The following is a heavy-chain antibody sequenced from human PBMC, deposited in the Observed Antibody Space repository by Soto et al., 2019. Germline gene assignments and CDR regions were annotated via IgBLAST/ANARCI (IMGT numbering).Heavy chain of an antibody. CDR1: GFTFSSYA. Sequence: VGSLRLSCAASGFTFSSYAMSWVRQAPGKGLEWVSAISGSGGSTYYVDSVKGRFTISRDNSKNTLYLQMNSLRAEDTAVYYCAKGGAWLVGWFDPWGQETLVTVSS. V-gene: IGHV3-23*01. CDR2: ISGSGGST. D-gene: IGHD6-19*01. J-gene: IGHJ5*02. CDR3: AKGGAWLVGWFDP.